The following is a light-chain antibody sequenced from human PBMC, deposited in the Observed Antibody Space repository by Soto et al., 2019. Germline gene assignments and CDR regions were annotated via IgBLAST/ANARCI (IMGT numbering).Light chain of an antibody. V-gene: IGKV3-20*01. Sequence: EVVLTQSPGTLSLSPGEGATLSCTASQSVHSNFLAWYQQTPGQAPRLLIYDASSRAPGIPDRFSGSGSGTDFTLTISRLEPEDFVVYYCQQYGYSPLTFSGGTKVDIK. J-gene: IGKJ4*01. CDR3: QQYGYSPLT. CDR1: QSVHSNF. CDR2: DAS.